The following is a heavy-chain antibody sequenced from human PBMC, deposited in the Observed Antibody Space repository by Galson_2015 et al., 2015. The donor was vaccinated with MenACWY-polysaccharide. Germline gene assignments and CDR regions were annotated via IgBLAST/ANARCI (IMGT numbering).Heavy chain of an antibody. CDR2: IFHSGSN. CDR3: AGIPSTMTSYGWFGP. J-gene: IGHJ5*02. D-gene: IGHD4-17*01. CDR1: GDSTSSGAYY. Sequence: TLSLTCTVSGDSTSSGAYYWSWIRQYPGKGLEWIGYIFHSGSNKNNRTLKSRVTILADTSKSQFSLKLTTVTAADTAVYYCAGIPSTMTSYGWFGPWGQGTLVTVSS. V-gene: IGHV4-31*03.